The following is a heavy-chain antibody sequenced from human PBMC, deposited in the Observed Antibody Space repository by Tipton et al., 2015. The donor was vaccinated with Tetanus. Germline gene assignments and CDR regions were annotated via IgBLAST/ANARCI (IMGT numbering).Heavy chain of an antibody. Sequence: TLSLTCTVSGASISNNFFYWGWIRQSPGRGLEWIGTIHFGGDTAYNPSLRSRVTISVDTSRNHVSLKMTSVTAADTALYYCSSGSGTAISEDWDQGTLVTVSS. V-gene: IGHV4-39*02. CDR2: IHFGGDT. CDR3: SSGSGTAISED. J-gene: IGHJ4*02. CDR1: GASISNNFFY. D-gene: IGHD1-7*01.